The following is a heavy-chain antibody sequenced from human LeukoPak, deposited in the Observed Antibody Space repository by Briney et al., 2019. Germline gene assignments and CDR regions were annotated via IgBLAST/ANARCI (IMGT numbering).Heavy chain of an antibody. Sequence: GSLRLSCAASGFTFSSYWMHWVRQPPGKGLEWIGEINHSGSTNYNPSLKSRVTISVDTSKNQFSLKLSSVTAADTAVYYCARHGLRSFAFDPWGQGTLVTVSS. CDR3: ARHGLRSFAFDP. J-gene: IGHJ5*02. CDR1: GFTFSSYW. D-gene: IGHD3-3*01. V-gene: IGHV4-34*01. CDR2: INHSGST.